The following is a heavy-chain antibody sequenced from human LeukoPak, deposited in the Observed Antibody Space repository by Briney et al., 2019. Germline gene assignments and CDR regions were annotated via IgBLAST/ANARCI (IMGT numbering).Heavy chain of an antibody. CDR1: GASFHNYY. V-gene: IGHV4-34*01. J-gene: IGHJ4*02. CDR2: IGHTGST. D-gene: IGHD3-10*01. Sequence: SETLSLTCAVYGASFHNYYWTWIRQSPGKRLEWLGEIGHTGSTNYNPSLKSRVTISVDTSKNQFSLKLSSVTAADTAVYYCARGDYYGSGSPLDYWGQGTLVTVSS. CDR3: ARGDYYGSGSPLDY.